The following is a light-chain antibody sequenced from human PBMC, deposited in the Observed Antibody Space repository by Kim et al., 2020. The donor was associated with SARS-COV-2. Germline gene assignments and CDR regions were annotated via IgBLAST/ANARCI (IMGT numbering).Light chain of an antibody. CDR2: GKN. CDR1: ILRGYY. CDR3: NSRDSSGKVR. Sequence: SSELTQDPAVSVALGQTVRITCQGDILRGYYASWYQQRPGQAPVLVIYGKNNRPSGIPDRFSGSNSGNRASLTVTGAQAEDEADYYCNSRDSSGKVRFGG. J-gene: IGLJ2*01. V-gene: IGLV3-19*01.